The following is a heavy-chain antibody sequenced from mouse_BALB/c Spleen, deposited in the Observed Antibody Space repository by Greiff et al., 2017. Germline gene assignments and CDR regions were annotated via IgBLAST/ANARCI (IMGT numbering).Heavy chain of an antibody. CDR1: GYTFTSYV. CDR2: INPYNDGT. V-gene: IGHV1-14*01. J-gene: IGHJ2*01. CDR3: ARGLRQLDY. D-gene: IGHD2-4*01. Sequence: EVKLMESGPELVKPGASVKMSCKASGYTFTSYVMHWVKQKPGQGLEWIGYINPYNDGTKYNEKFKGKATLTSDKSSSTAYMELSSLTSEDSAVYYCARGLRQLDYWGQGTTLTVSS.